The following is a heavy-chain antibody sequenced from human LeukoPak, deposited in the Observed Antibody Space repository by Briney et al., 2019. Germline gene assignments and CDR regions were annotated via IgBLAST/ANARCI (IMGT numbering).Heavy chain of an antibody. V-gene: IGHV4-4*07. J-gene: IGHJ4*02. Sequence: SETLSLTCTVSGGSISSYYWSWIRQPAGKGLEWIGRIYTSGSTNYNPSLKSRVTMSVDTSKKQFSLQMSSVTAADAAVYYCARVDIVANEWWGQGTLVTVSS. CDR3: ARVDIVANEW. CDR1: GGSISSYY. D-gene: IGHD5-12*01. CDR2: IYTSGST.